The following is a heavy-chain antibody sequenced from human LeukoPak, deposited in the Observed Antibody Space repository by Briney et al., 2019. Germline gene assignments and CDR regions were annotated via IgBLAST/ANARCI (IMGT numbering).Heavy chain of an antibody. CDR3: ARRGHRSSAWSTSLDS. Sequence: SETLSLTCTASSGAFTRDYWSWMRQPPGRGLECIGDIYNSGSTNYTPSLNSRVTISVDTSKNQFSLKLSSVTAADTAVYYCARRGHRSSAWSTSLDSWGQGTLVTVSS. V-gene: IGHV4-59*08. CDR2: IYNSGST. J-gene: IGHJ4*02. CDR1: SGAFTRDY. D-gene: IGHD6-19*01.